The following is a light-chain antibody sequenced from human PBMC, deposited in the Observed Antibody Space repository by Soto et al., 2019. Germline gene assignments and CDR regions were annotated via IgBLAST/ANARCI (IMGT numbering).Light chain of an antibody. CDR1: QTVSSNY. CDR2: GAS. CDR3: QQYGSSAT. V-gene: IGKV3-20*01. J-gene: IGKJ1*01. Sequence: EIVLTQSPGTLSLSPGEGATLSCRASQTVSSNYLAWYQQKPGQAPRLLIYGASSRATGIPDRFSGSGSGTDFTLTIDRLEPEDFAVYHCQQYGSSATFGQGTKVDIK.